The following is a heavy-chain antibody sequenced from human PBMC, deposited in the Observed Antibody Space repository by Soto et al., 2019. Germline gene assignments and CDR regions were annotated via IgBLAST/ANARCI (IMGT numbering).Heavy chain of an antibody. J-gene: IGHJ3*02. Sequence: GASVKVSCKASGYTFTGYYMHWVRQAPGQGLEWMGWINPNSGGTNYAQKFQGWVTMTRDTSISTAYMELSRLRSDDTTVYYCAGKGISWYDVFDIWGKGKMVTVSS. CDR1: GYTFTGYY. CDR3: AGKGISWYDVFDI. D-gene: IGHD6-13*01. CDR2: INPNSGGT. V-gene: IGHV1-2*04.